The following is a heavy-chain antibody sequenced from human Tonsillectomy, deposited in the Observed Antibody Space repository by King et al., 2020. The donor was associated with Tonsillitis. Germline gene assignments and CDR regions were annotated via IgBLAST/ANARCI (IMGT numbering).Heavy chain of an antibody. CDR2: ISYDGTNK. V-gene: IGHV3-33*05. Sequence: QVQLVESGGGVVQPGRSLRLSCAASGFTFSSYGMHWVRQAPGKGQEWVALISYDGTNKYYADSVKGRFTISRDNSKNTLYLQMNSLRAEDTAVYYCARGPWGLVGLDAFDIWGQGTMVTVSS. J-gene: IGHJ3*02. D-gene: IGHD2-8*02. CDR1: GFTFSSYG. CDR3: ARGPWGLVGLDAFDI.